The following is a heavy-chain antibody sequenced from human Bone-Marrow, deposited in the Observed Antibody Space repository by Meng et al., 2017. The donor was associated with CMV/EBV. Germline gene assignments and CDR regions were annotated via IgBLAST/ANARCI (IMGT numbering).Heavy chain of an antibody. CDR3: AKGILTNYFDY. CDR1: GFTFSRYW. CDR2: ISTDGINT. J-gene: IGHJ4*02. Sequence: GESLKISCAASGFTFSRYWMHWVRQAPGKGLVWVSRISTDGINTGYADSVKGRFTISRDNAKNTLHLQMNSLRAEDTAVYYCAKGILTNYFDYWGQGTLVTVSS. D-gene: IGHD3-9*01. V-gene: IGHV3-74*01.